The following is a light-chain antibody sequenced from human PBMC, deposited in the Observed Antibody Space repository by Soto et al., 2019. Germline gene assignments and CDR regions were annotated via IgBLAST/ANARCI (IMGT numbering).Light chain of an antibody. J-gene: IGLJ1*01. Sequence: QSVLPQPPSVSAAPGHKVTISCSGSSCNIGKNYVSWYQQFPGTAPKLLIYDNNKRPSGIPDRFSGSKSGTSATLGITGLQTGDEADYYCGTWDNSLSAYVFGTGTKVTVL. CDR3: GTWDNSLSAYV. CDR1: SCNIGKNY. V-gene: IGLV1-51*01. CDR2: DNN.